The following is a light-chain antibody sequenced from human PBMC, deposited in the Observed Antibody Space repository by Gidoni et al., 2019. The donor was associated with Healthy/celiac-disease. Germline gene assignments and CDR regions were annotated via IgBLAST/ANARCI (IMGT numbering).Light chain of an antibody. Sequence: IQITESPSSLSASARDRVTITCRASQSISSYLNWYQQKPGKAPKLLIYAASSLQSGAPSRFSGSGSGTDFTLTISSLQPEDFATYYCQQSYSTPYTFGQGTKLEIK. CDR1: QSISSY. CDR2: AAS. J-gene: IGKJ2*01. CDR3: QQSYSTPYT. V-gene: IGKV1-39*01.